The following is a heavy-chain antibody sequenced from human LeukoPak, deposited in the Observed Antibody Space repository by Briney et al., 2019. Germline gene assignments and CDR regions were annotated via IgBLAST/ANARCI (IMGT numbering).Heavy chain of an antibody. CDR1: GFTFITYS. D-gene: IGHD1-26*01. CDR3: ARDGAYSGSYRAAFDI. Sequence: GGSLRLSCAASGFTFITYSMNWVRQAPGKGLEWVSYISSGSATIYYADSVKGRFTISRDNAKNSLYLQMNSLRAEDTAIYYCARDGAYSGSYRAAFDIWGQGTMVTVSS. CDR2: ISSGSATI. V-gene: IGHV3-48*04. J-gene: IGHJ3*02.